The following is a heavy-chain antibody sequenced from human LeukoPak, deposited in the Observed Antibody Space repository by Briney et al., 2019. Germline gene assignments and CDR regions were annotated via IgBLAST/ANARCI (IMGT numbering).Heavy chain of an antibody. V-gene: IGHV2-5*02. Sequence: SGPTLVKPTQTLTLTCTFSGFSLSTSGVGVGWIRQPPGKALEWLALIYWDDDKRYSPSLKSRLTITKDTSKNQVVLTMTNMDPVDTATYYCAHRPQGIAVAGYYFDYWGQGTLVTVSS. CDR3: AHRPQGIAVAGYYFDY. J-gene: IGHJ4*02. CDR1: GFSLSTSGVG. D-gene: IGHD6-19*01. CDR2: IYWDDDK.